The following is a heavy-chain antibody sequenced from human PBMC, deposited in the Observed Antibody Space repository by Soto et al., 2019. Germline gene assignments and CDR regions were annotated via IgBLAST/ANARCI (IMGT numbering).Heavy chain of an antibody. V-gene: IGHV1-18*01. J-gene: IGHJ6*02. CDR2: ISAYNGNT. Sequence: ASVKVSCKASGYTFTSYGISWVRQAPGQGLEWMGWISAYNGNTNYAQKLQGRVTMTTDTSTSTAYMELRSLRSDDTAVYYCARDVYSSSSKYYYYYYGMDVWGQGITVTVS. CDR1: GYTFTSYG. CDR3: ARDVYSSSSKYYYYYYGMDV. D-gene: IGHD6-6*01.